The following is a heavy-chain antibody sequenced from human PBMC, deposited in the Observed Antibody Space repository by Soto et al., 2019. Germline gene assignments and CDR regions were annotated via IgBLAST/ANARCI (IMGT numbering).Heavy chain of an antibody. CDR1: GFSFSSYT. CDR3: AIPRDRAD. Sequence: GGSLRLSCAASGFSFSSYTMNWVRQAPGKGLEWVSTISTTGNYINYADSVKGRFTVSRDNAKNLLYLHLNRLRGNDTGVYYCAIPRDRADWGQGTLVTVSS. V-gene: IGHV3-21*06. CDR2: ISTTGNYI. J-gene: IGHJ4*02.